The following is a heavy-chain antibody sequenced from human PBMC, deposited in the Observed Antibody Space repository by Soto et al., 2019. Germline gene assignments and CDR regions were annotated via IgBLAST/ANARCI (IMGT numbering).Heavy chain of an antibody. Sequence: SETLSLTCTVSGGSISSYYWSWIRQPPGKGLEWIGYIYYSGSTNYNPSLKSRVTISVDTSKNQFSLKLSSVTAADTAVYYCARVSHRYCSSTSCYSGYYFDYWGQGTLVTVSS. CDR3: ARVSHRYCSSTSCYSGYYFDY. CDR2: IYYSGST. CDR1: GGSISSYY. J-gene: IGHJ4*02. D-gene: IGHD2-2*01. V-gene: IGHV4-59*01.